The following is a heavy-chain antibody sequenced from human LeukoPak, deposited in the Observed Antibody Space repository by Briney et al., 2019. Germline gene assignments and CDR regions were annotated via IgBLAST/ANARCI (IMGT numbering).Heavy chain of an antibody. D-gene: IGHD6-6*01. V-gene: IGHV3-11*01. CDR3: ARPQTSSSSTASLGY. J-gene: IGHJ4*02. Sequence: GGSLRLSCAASGFTFSSYWMSWIRQAPGKGLEWISYIGSSGYTIYYADSVKGRFTISRDNAKNSLYLQMDSLRAEDTAIYYCARPQTSSSSTASLGYWGQGTLVTVSS. CDR2: IGSSGYTI. CDR1: GFTFSSYW.